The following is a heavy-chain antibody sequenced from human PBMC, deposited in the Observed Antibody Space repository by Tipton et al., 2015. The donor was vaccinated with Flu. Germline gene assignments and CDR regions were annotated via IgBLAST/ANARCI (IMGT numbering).Heavy chain of an antibody. J-gene: IGHJ5*02. CDR3: ARRSYSNYVSEPKNWFDP. D-gene: IGHD4-11*01. CDR2: IFHTGNT. Sequence: TLSLTCSVSGDSIGSDYYWGWIRQPPGKGLEWIGNIFHTGNTYYNSSLKGRVSMSVDRSKNQFSLKVTSVTAADTAVYYCARRSYSNYVSEPKNWFDPWGQGTLVTVSS. CDR1: GDSIGSDYY. V-gene: IGHV4-38-2*01.